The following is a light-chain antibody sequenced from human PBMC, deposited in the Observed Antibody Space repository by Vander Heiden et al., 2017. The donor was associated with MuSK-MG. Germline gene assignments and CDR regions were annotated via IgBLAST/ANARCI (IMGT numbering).Light chain of an antibody. J-gene: IGLJ2*01. Sequence: SYELTQPPSVSVSPGQPASITCSGDKLGDKYACVYQQKPAQYLVLVIYKGSKRASGSPERFSCYNSATTATLTISGTQAMDDDDYYCQAWNSSTVVFGGGTKLTVL. CDR1: KLGDKY. CDR3: QAWNSSTVV. V-gene: IGLV3-1*01. CDR2: KGS.